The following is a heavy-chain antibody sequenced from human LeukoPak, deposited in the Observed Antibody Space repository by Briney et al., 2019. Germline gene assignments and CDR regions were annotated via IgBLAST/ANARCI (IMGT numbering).Heavy chain of an antibody. CDR1: GYRFTSFW. Sequence: GESLKISCKSSGYRFTSFWIGWVRQMPRKGLELMGIIYPAHSDTTYSPSYEGQVTMSVDKSISTAYLQWSSLKASDTAMYYCATPGQTNGFYTWGRGTMVTVSS. CDR2: IYPAHSDT. V-gene: IGHV5-51*01. J-gene: IGHJ3*02. CDR3: ATPGQTNGFYT. D-gene: IGHD1-1*01.